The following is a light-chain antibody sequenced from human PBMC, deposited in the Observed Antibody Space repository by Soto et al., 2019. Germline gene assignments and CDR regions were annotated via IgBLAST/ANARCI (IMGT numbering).Light chain of an antibody. J-gene: IGLJ1*01. V-gene: IGLV2-14*01. CDR3: SSYKSSSTLPYV. CDR1: SSDVGGYNL. CDR2: DVN. Sequence: QSALTQPASVSGSPGQSITISCTGTSSDVGGYNLVSWYQQYPDKAPKLMIFDVNTRPSGVSNRFSGSKSGNTASLTISGLQAEDEAEYYFSSYKSSSTLPYVFGTGTKLTVL.